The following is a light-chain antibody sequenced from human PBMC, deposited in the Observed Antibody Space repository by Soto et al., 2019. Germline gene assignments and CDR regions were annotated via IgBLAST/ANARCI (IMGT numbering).Light chain of an antibody. CDR3: HHLNNYPIT. Sequence: QLTQSPSSLSASVGDRVTITSLASQGVSSHLAWHQQKPGKAPKLLIYEVSTLQSGVPSRFSGSGSGTDFTLTISSLQPEDFATYYCHHLNNYPITFGQGTRLEIK. CDR1: QGVSSH. V-gene: IGKV1-9*01. CDR2: EVS. J-gene: IGKJ5*01.